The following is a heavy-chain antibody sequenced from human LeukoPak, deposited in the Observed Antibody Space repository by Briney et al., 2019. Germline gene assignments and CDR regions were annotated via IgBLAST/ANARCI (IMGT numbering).Heavy chain of an antibody. J-gene: IGHJ4*02. CDR3: ARGGYSFDY. CDR2: LHPDGSER. V-gene: IGHV3-7*01. Sequence: GGSLRLSCAASGFTVSSNYMSWVRQAPGKGLEWVARLHPDGSERNYVGSVEGRFTVFGDNAKSSLFLQMHSLRVEDTAVCYCARGGYSFDYLGQGTLVTVSS. CDR1: GFTVSSNY. D-gene: IGHD5-12*01.